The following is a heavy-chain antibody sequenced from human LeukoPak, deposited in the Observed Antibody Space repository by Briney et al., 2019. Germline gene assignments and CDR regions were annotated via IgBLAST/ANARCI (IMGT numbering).Heavy chain of an antibody. J-gene: IGHJ4*02. D-gene: IGHD6-6*01. CDR1: GYTFPDYG. Sequence: ASVKVSCKASGYTFPDYGISWVRQAPGQGLEWVGWISGYNGHTNYAQMFQGRVTMTTDTSTSTVYMELRTLRSDDTAVYYCARDQNIAGRPDYWGQGTLVTVSS. CDR2: ISGYNGHT. V-gene: IGHV1-18*01. CDR3: ARDQNIAGRPDY.